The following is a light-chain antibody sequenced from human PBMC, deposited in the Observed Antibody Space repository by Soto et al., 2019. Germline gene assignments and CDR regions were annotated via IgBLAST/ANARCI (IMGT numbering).Light chain of an antibody. CDR1: RGVGRW. J-gene: IGKJ1*01. CDR2: ATS. CDR3: QQYGSFPPT. V-gene: IGKV1D-16*01. Sequence: DVQLTQSPSSLSASVGDRVIITCRASRGVGRWLAWYQQKPEKAPKSLIYATSTLQSSVPSRFNGSRSGTHFSVTIGSLQPEDVETYYCQQYGSFPPTFGRGTKVEI.